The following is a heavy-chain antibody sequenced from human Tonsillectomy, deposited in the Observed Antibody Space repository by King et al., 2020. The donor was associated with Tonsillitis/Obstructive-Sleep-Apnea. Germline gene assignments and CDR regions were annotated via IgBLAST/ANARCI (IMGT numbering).Heavy chain of an antibody. D-gene: IGHD3-22*01. V-gene: IGHV4-30-2*01. CDR3: APREFLDSSGNYRAPDAFDI. CDR2: IYHSGST. Sequence: QLQESGSGLVKPSQTLSLTCAVSGGSISSGGYSWSWIRQPPGKGLEWIGYIYHSGSTYYNPSLKSRVTISVDRSKNQFSLKLSSVTAADTAVYYCAPREFLDSSGNYRAPDAFDIWGEGTMVTVSS. J-gene: IGHJ3*02. CDR1: GGSISSGGYS.